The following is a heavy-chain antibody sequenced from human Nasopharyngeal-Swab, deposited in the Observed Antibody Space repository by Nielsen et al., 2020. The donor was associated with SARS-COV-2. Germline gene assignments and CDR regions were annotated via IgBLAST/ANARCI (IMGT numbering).Heavy chain of an antibody. J-gene: IGHJ4*02. CDR2: ISAYNGNT. Sequence: ASVQVSCKASGYTFTSYGISWVRQAPGQGLEWMGWISAYNGNTNYAQTLQGRVTMTTDTSTSTAYMELRSLRSDDTAVYYCARDNDSYGYDYWGQGTLVTVSS. CDR3: ARDNDSYGYDY. V-gene: IGHV1-18*01. CDR1: GYTFTSYG. D-gene: IGHD5-18*01.